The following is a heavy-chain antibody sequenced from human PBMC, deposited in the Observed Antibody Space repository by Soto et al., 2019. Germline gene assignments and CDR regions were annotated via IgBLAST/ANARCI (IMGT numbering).Heavy chain of an antibody. J-gene: IGHJ3*02. CDR3: ASGTEAPDAFDI. D-gene: IGHD1-1*01. CDR1: GFTLSRNY. Sequence: GGSLRLSCAASGFTLSRNYMSWVRQAPGKGLEWVSVIYSGGSTYYADSVKGRFTISRDNSKNTLYLQMNSLRAEDTAVYYCASGTEAPDAFDIWGQETMVTVSS. CDR2: IYSGGST. V-gene: IGHV3-53*01.